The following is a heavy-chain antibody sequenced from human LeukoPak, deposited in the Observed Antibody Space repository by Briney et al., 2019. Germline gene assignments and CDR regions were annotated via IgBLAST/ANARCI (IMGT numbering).Heavy chain of an antibody. CDR1: GGSISSGNYY. D-gene: IGHD3/OR15-3a*01. J-gene: IGHJ4*02. CDR3: ARVVWTPQEDPYFDY. Sequence: SETLSLTCTVSGGSISSGNYYWSWIRQHPGKGLEWIGYIYYSGSTYYNPSLKSRVTISVDTSKTQFSLKLSSVTAADTAVYYCARVVWTPQEDPYFDYWGQGTLVTVSS. V-gene: IGHV4-31*03. CDR2: IYYSGST.